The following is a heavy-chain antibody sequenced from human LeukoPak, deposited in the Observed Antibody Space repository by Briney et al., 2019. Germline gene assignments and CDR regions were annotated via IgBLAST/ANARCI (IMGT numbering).Heavy chain of an antibody. D-gene: IGHD1-26*01. CDR3: ARNRARPRYSGSYSIVLAGNWFDP. V-gene: IGHV1-2*02. Sequence: ASVKVSCKASGYTFTGYYMHWVRQAPGQGLEWMGWINPNSGGTNYAQKFQGRVTMTRDTSISTAYMELSRLRSDDTAVYYCARNRARPRYSGSYSIVLAGNWFDPWGQGTLVTVSS. CDR1: GYTFTGYY. CDR2: INPNSGGT. J-gene: IGHJ5*02.